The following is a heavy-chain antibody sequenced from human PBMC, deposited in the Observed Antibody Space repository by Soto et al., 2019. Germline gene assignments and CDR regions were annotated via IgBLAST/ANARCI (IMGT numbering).Heavy chain of an antibody. CDR3: AVARGGVATINN. Sequence: QVQLQESGPGLVKPSQTLSLTCTVSGDSISSGGYYWSWIRQHPGKGLEWIGCIYYSGSTYYNPSLKTRITISVDTSKNQFSLKLNYVTAADTAVYYCAVARGGVATINNWGQGTLVTVSS. J-gene: IGHJ4*02. CDR1: GDSISSGGYY. V-gene: IGHV4-31*03. D-gene: IGHD5-12*01. CDR2: IYYSGST.